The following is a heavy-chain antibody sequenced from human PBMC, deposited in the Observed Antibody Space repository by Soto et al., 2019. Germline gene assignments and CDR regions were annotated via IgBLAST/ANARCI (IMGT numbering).Heavy chain of an antibody. CDR2: IIPIFGTA. V-gene: IGHV1-69*01. D-gene: IGHD1-26*01. J-gene: IGHJ3*02. CDR1: GGTFSSYA. CDR3: ARGEAFVGAFDI. Sequence: QVQLVQSGAEVKKPGSSVKVSCKASGGTFSSYAISWVRQAPGQGLEWMGGIIPIFGTANYAQKFQGRVTITVDESTSTSYMELSSLRSEDTAVYYGARGEAFVGAFDIWGQGTMVTVSS.